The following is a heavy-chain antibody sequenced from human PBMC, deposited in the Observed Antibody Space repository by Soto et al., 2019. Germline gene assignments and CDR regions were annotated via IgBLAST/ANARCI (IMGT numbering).Heavy chain of an antibody. Sequence: EVQLVESGGGLVQPGGSLRLSCAASGFTFSSYSMNWVRQAPGKGLEWVSYISSSSSTIYYADSVKGRFTISRDNAKNSLYLQMNSLRDEDTAVYYCARDMCVGGGSCQDDYYYYYGMDVWGQGTTVTVSS. V-gene: IGHV3-48*02. CDR3: ARDMCVGGGSCQDDYYYYYGMDV. CDR1: GFTFSSYS. J-gene: IGHJ6*02. CDR2: ISSSSSTI. D-gene: IGHD2-15*01.